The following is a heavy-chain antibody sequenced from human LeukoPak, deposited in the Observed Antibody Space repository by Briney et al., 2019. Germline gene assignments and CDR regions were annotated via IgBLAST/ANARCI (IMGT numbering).Heavy chain of an antibody. CDR2: FDPEDGET. D-gene: IGHD1-26*01. CDR3: ATGGSSGRDY. CDR1: GYTFTSYG. V-gene: IGHV1-24*01. J-gene: IGHJ4*02. Sequence: ASVKVSCKASGYTFTSYGISWVRQAPGKGLEWMGGFDPEDGETIYAQKFQGRVTMTEDTSTDTAYMELSSLRSEDTAVYYCATGGSSGRDYWGQGTLVTVSS.